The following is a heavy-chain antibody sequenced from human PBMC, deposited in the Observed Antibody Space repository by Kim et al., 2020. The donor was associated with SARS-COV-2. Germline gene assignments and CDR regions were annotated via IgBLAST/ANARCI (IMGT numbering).Heavy chain of an antibody. CDR3: VRDQVGATTRFDY. D-gene: IGHD1-26*01. J-gene: IGHJ4*02. V-gene: IGHV1-46*01. Sequence: YAQKFQGRVTMTRDTSTSTVYMELSSLRSEDTAVYYCVRDQVGATTRFDYWGQGTLVTVSS.